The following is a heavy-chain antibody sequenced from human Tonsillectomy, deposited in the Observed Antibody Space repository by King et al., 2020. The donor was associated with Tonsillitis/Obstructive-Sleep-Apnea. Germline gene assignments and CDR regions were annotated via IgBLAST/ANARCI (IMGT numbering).Heavy chain of an antibody. CDR1: GFTFSSYG. D-gene: IGHD2-15*01. J-gene: IGHJ6*03. V-gene: IGHV3-21*01. CDR3: ARDVCSGGSCPRGYYYYYMDV. Sequence: VQLVESGGGLVKPGGSLRLSCAASGFTFSSYGMNWVRQAPGKGLEWVSSISSGGTYIYSVDSLKGRFTISRDNAKNSLYLQMNSLRAEDTAVYYCARDVCSGGSCPRGYYYYYMDVWGKGTTVTVSS. CDR2: ISSGGTYI.